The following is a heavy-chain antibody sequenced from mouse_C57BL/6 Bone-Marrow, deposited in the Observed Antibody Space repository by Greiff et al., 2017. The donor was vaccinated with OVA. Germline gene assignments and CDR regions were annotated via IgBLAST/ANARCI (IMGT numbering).Heavy chain of an antibody. D-gene: IGHD4-1*01. V-gene: IGHV5-16*01. CDR2: INYDGSSN. CDR1: GFTFSDYY. CDR3: ASDPHWGWYFDV. Sequence: EVQRVESEGGLVQPGSSMKLSCTASGFTFSDYYMAWVRQVPEKGLEWVANINYDGSSNYYLDSLKSRFIISRDNAKNILYLQMSSLTSADTATYYCASDPHWGWYFDVWGTGTTVTVSS. J-gene: IGHJ1*03.